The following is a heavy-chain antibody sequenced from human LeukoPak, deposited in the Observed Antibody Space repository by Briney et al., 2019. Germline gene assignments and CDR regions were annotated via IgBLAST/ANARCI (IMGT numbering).Heavy chain of an antibody. CDR1: GGSISSSNW. CDR2: ISLAGQT. Sequence: PSETLSLTCAVSGGSISSSNWWSWVRQPPGKGLEWMGEISLAGQTNYNPSLNGRVTMSLDKSSNQLSLHLTSVTAADTATYFCSRGSGPFCPFGYWGQGTLVIVSS. V-gene: IGHV4-4*02. CDR3: SRGSGPFCPFGY. J-gene: IGHJ4*02. D-gene: IGHD1-26*01.